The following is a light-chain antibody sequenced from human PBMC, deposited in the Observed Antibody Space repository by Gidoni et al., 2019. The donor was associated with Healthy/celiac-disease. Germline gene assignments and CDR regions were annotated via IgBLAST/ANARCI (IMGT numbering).Light chain of an antibody. Sequence: QSVLTQPPSASGAPGQRVTISCTGSSSYIGAGYDVPWYQQLPGTAPKLLIYGNSNRPSGVPDRFSGSKSGTSASLAITGLQAEDEADYYCQSYDSSLSGSRVFGGGTKLTVL. CDR3: QSYDSSLSGSRV. J-gene: IGLJ2*01. CDR1: SSYIGAGYD. CDR2: GNS. V-gene: IGLV1-40*01.